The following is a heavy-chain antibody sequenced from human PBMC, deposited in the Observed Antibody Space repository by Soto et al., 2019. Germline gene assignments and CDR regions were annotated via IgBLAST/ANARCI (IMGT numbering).Heavy chain of an antibody. CDR3: ATSPYRYCSSTSCYRWFDP. Sequence: GASVTVSCKVSGYTLTELSMHWVRQAPGKGLEWMGGFDPEDGETIYAQKFQGRVTMTEDTSTDTAYMELSSLRSEDTAVYYCATSPYRYCSSTSCYRWFDPWGQGTLVTVSS. V-gene: IGHV1-24*01. CDR1: GYTLTELS. CDR2: FDPEDGET. D-gene: IGHD2-2*01. J-gene: IGHJ5*02.